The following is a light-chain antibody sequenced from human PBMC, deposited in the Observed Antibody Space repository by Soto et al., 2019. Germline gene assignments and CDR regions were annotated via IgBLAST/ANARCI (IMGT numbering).Light chain of an antibody. CDR2: AVS. V-gene: IGLV2-8*01. CDR3: SSYAGSNNLGV. CDR1: SSDVGGYNY. J-gene: IGLJ1*01. Sequence: QSALTQPPSASGSPGQSVTISCTGTSSDVGGYNYVSWYQQHPGKAPKPMISAVSKRPSGVPDRFSGSKSGNTASLTVSGLQAEDEADEYCSSYAGSNNLGVFGTGTKLTVL.